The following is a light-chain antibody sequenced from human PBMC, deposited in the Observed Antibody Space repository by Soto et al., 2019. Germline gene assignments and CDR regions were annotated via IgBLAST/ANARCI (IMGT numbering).Light chain of an antibody. Sequence: EIVLTQSPGTLSLSPGERATLSCRASQSVSSSYLAWYQQKPGQAPRLLMYGASSRATGIPDRFRGSGSGTDFTLTISRLEPEDFATYYCQQYDSSSPTFGQGTKLEIK. CDR3: QQYDSSSPT. CDR2: GAS. CDR1: QSVSSSY. J-gene: IGKJ2*01. V-gene: IGKV3-20*01.